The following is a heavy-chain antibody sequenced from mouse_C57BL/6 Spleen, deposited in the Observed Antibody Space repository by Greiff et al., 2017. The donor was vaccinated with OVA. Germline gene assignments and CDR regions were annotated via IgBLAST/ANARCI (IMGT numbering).Heavy chain of an antibody. V-gene: IGHV5-17*01. CDR1: GFTFSDYG. J-gene: IGHJ4*01. D-gene: IGHD2-3*01. CDR2: ISSGSSTI. Sequence: EVMLVESGGGLVKPGGSLKLSCAASGFTFSDYGMHWVRQAPEKGLEWVAYISSGSSTIYYADTVKGRFTISRDNAKNTLFLHMTSLRSEDTAMYYCAKIYNGYLYAMDYWGQGTSVTVSS. CDR3: AKIYNGYLYAMDY.